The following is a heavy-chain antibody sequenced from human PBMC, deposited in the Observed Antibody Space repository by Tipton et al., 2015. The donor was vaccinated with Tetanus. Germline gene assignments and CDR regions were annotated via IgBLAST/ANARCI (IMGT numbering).Heavy chain of an antibody. J-gene: IGHJ4*02. CDR3: ARAHCTDGVCNFDF. V-gene: IGHV5-51*01. CDR1: GYIFNNYW. CDR2: IYPGDSDT. Sequence: QLVQSGGEVKKPGESLKTSCKGSGYIFNNYWIGWARQKPGKGLEWMGIIYPGDSDTRYSPSFQGQVTISVDKSINTAYLQWSSLKASDTSMFYCARAHCTDGVCNFDFWGQGALVTVAS. D-gene: IGHD2-8*01.